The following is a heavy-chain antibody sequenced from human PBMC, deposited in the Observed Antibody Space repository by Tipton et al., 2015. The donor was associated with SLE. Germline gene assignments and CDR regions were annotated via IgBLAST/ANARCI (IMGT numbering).Heavy chain of an antibody. CDR2: ISHSGDT. J-gene: IGHJ4*02. D-gene: IGHD2-15*01. Sequence: TLSLTCAVSGGSISTSIWWTWVRQSPGKGLEWIGEISHSGDTDYNPSLKSRVTMSVDKSKNQFSLKLSSVTAADTAVYYCARVAQGTLTVYSIDYWGQGTLVTVSS. CDR3: ARVAQGTLTVYSIDY. V-gene: IGHV4-4*02. CDR1: GGSISTSIW.